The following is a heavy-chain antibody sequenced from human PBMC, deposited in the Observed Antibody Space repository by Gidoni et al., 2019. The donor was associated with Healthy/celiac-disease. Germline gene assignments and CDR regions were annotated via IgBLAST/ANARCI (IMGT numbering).Heavy chain of an antibody. J-gene: IGHJ3*02. CDR1: GGSFSGYD. CDR3: ASRIANYYDSSVRAAGAFDI. D-gene: IGHD3-22*01. Sequence: QVQPQQRGAGLLTPSETLSLTCPANGGSFSGYDWSWIRQPPGTGLEWIGEINHSGSTNSNPSLKSRVTISVDTSKNQFSLKLSSVTAADTAVYYCASRIANYYDSSVRAAGAFDIWGQGTMVTVSS. V-gene: IGHV4-34*01. CDR2: INHSGST.